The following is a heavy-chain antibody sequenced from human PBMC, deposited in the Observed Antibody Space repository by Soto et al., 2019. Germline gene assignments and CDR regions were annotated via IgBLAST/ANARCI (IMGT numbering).Heavy chain of an antibody. CDR1: GASIGSGGW. J-gene: IGHJ5*02. V-gene: IGHV4-4*02. Sequence: QVHLQESGPGLVKPSETLSLTCAVSGASIGSGGWWSWVRQPPGKGLERIAEIFHDGNANYSPSLTSRVTISVDKSQNQFSLTVYSVTAADTAVYYCARHEGWTGPDQWGQGTLVTVSS. CDR3: ARHEGWTGPDQ. D-gene: IGHD2-8*02. CDR2: IFHDGNA.